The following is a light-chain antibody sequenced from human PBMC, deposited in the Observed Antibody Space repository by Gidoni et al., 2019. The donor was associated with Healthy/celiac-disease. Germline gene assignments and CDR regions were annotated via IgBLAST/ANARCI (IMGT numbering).Light chain of an antibody. CDR3: QQYYSTPLT. CDR2: RAS. Sequence: DIVMTQSPDSLAVSLGERATINFKSSQSVLYSSKNKNYLAWYQQKPGQPPKLLMYRASTRASGVPDRFSGSGSGTDFTLTISSLQAEDVAVYYCQQYYSTPLTFGGGTKVEIK. J-gene: IGKJ4*01. CDR1: QSVLYSSKNKNY. V-gene: IGKV4-1*01.